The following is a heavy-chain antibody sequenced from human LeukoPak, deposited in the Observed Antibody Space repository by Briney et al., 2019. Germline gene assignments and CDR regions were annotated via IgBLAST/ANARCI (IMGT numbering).Heavy chain of an antibody. CDR2: IYPGDSDT. D-gene: IGHD5-18*01. J-gene: IGHJ4*02. CDR3: ARYEDTAMVDY. CDR1: GYSFTSYW. V-gene: IGHV5-51*01. Sequence: GESLKISCKGSGYSFTSYWIGWVRPMSGKGLEWMGIIYPGDSDTRYSPSFQGQVTISADKSISTAYLQWSSLKASDTAMYYCARYEDTAMVDYWGQGTLVTVSS.